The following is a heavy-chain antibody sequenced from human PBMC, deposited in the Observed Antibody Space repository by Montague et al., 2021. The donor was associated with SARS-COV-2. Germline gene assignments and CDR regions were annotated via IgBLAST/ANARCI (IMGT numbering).Heavy chain of an antibody. Sequence: TLSLTCPVSGDSINTGNFYWSWIRQPAGKQLKWIGRIFKSGTANYNPPLKGRVTITMDTSKNEFSLKLRYVTAADTAMYFCARGFTTGFYPYWFDLWGQGALVTVSS. D-gene: IGHD1-1*01. J-gene: IGHJ5*02. V-gene: IGHV4-61*02. CDR2: IFKSGTA. CDR3: ARGFTTGFYPYWFDL. CDR1: GDSINTGNFY.